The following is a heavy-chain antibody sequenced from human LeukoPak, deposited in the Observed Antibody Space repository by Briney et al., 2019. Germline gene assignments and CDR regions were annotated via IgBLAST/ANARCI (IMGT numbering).Heavy chain of an antibody. CDR2: NSIYNSDA. V-gene: IGHV1-18*01. CDR1: CYSCSTYC. D-gene: IGHD4-11*01. CDR3: ARVKGGTTAATFDI. J-gene: IGHJ3*02. Sequence: GGSVKGSCQAFCYSCSTYCITWVGQAPGQGVEWIGWNSIYNSDAHLSQKFQGRVTLNTDSSTTTAYMELRSLRSDDTAVYYCARVKGGTTAATFDIWGQGTMVTVSS.